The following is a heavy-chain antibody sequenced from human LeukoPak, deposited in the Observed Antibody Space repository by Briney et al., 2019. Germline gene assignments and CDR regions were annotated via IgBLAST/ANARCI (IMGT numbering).Heavy chain of an antibody. J-gene: IGHJ5*02. Sequence: GGFLRLSCAASGFTFSSYWMSWVRQAPGKGLEWVASIKEDGSEQYYVDSVKGRFTISRDDAKNSLYLQMNSLRAEDMAVYYCARGGYYWGAWGQGTLVTVSS. CDR3: ARGGYYWGA. V-gene: IGHV3-7*01. D-gene: IGHD1-1*01. CDR2: IKEDGSEQ. CDR1: GFTFSSYW.